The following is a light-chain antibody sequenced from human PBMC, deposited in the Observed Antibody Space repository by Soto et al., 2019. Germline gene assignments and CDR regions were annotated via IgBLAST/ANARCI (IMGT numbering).Light chain of an antibody. V-gene: IGLV2-14*03. CDR2: DVI. J-gene: IGLJ2*01. CDR1: SSDVGGYDY. Sequence: QSALTQPASVPGSPGQSITISCTGTSSDVGGYDYVSWYQQHPGKAPKLMIYDVIDRPSGVSNRFSGSKSDNTASLTISGLQAEDEADYYCSSSRAGTTVVFGGGTKLTVL. CDR3: SSSRAGTTVV.